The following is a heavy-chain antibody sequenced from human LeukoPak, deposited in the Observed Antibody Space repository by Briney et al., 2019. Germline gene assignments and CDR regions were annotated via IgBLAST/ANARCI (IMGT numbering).Heavy chain of an antibody. CDR2: ISSTSSNI. CDR3: ARAYYYDSSSYYYRHFDY. J-gene: IGHJ4*02. D-gene: IGHD3-22*01. CDR1: GFTFSGYI. Sequence: WGSLRLSCAASGFTFSGYIMNWVRQAPGKGLEWVSAISSTSSNIYYVDSVKGRFTISRDNAKNSLYLQMNSLSAEDTAVYYCARAYYYDSSSYYYRHFDYWGQGTLVTVSS. V-gene: IGHV3-21*01.